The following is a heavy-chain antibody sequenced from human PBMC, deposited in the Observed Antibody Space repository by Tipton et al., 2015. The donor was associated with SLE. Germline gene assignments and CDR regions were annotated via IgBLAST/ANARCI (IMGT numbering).Heavy chain of an antibody. CDR2: LYGSGDT. J-gene: IGHJ4*02. CDR1: GGSFSGGSNY. D-gene: IGHD1-1*01. V-gene: IGHV4-61*02. Sequence: TLSLTCTISGGSFSGGSNYWNWIRQPAGKGLEWIGRLYGSGDTNYNPSLKSRITISIDTSKDQFSLMVRSVTAADTAVYYCGRDVGYPNPFFDHWGQGTLVTVSS. CDR3: GRDVGYPNPFFDH.